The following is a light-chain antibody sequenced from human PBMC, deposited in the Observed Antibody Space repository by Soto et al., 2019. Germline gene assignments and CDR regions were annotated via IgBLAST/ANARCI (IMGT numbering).Light chain of an antibody. V-gene: IGKV1-12*01. Sequence: DLQMTQAPSSVYASVGDRVTITCRASQGISNWLAWYQQQPGKAPKLLIYGASSLQSGVPSRFSGGGSGTHFTLSISSLQPEDFATYYCQQTNTFLPLTFGGGTKVEI. CDR1: QGISNW. CDR2: GAS. CDR3: QQTNTFLPLT. J-gene: IGKJ4*01.